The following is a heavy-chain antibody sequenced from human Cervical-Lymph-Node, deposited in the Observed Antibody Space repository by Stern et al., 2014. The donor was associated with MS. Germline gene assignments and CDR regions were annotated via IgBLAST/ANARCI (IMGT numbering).Heavy chain of an antibody. Sequence: QVQLQESGPGLVKPSETLSLTCTVSGGSISNDYLTWIRQPPGKGLEWIGYIHYSGGTKYNPSLKSRVTKSVDKSKNQFSLKLYSATAADTAVYCCARGYWQYYYDSNGYYPDYWGQGTLVTVSS. D-gene: IGHD3-22*01. V-gene: IGHV4-59*01. CDR3: ARGYWQYYYDSNGYYPDY. CDR1: GGSISNDY. J-gene: IGHJ4*02. CDR2: IHYSGGT.